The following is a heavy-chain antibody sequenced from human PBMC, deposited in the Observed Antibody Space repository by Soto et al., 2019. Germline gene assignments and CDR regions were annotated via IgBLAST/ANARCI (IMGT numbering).Heavy chain of an antibody. J-gene: IGHJ4*02. CDR2: ITGSGCST. Sequence: EVQLLESGVGLVRPGGSLRLSCAASGFTFSCYAMSWVRQSPGRGLEWVSGITGSGCSTYYADSVKGRFTISRDNSKNTLYLQMTSLRADDTAVYYCAKDRDFTVIVVVTLFDYWGQGTLVTVSS. D-gene: IGHD3-22*01. V-gene: IGHV3-23*01. CDR1: GFTFSCYA. CDR3: AKDRDFTVIVVVTLFDY.